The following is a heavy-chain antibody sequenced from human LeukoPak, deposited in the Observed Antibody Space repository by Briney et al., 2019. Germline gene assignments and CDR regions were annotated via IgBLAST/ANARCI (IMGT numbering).Heavy chain of an antibody. CDR2: ITSGANT. J-gene: IGHJ4*02. D-gene: IGHD3-10*01. CDR1: GFTFNTYA. V-gene: IGHV3-23*01. CDR3: ARGSLNYYASGSYYMVF. Sequence: PGGSLRLSCAASGFTFNTYAMSWVRQAPGKGLEWVSGITSGANTYYADSVKGRFTISRDNSENTLNLQMNSLRAEDTAIYYCARGSLNYYASGSYYMVFWGQGTLVTASS.